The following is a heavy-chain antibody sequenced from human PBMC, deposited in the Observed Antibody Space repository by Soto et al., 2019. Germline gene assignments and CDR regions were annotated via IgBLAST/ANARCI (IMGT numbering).Heavy chain of an antibody. Sequence: EVQPLESGGGLVQPGGSLRLSCAASGFTFNNYAMTWVRQASGKGLEWVSAISGGGDTTSYADSVKGRFTVSRDGSKNTLYLQMSSLRAEDTALYYCAKGRGGSGSLTPRVDFWGQGTLVTVSS. CDR2: ISGGGDTT. J-gene: IGHJ4*02. CDR3: AKGRGGSGSLTPRVDF. CDR1: GFTFNNYA. D-gene: IGHD3-10*01. V-gene: IGHV3-23*01.